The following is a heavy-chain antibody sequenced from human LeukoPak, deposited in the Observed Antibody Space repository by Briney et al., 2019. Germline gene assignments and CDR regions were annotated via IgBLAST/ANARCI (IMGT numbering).Heavy chain of an antibody. J-gene: IGHJ4*02. Sequence: PSETLSLTRAVYGGSFSGYYWNWIRQPPGKGLEWIGEINHSGSTNYNPSLNSRVTISVDTSKNQFSLKLSSVTAADTAVYYCASGLSFDYWGQGTLVTVSS. CDR1: GGSFSGYY. D-gene: IGHD2/OR15-2a*01. CDR3: ASGLSFDY. CDR2: INHSGST. V-gene: IGHV4-34*01.